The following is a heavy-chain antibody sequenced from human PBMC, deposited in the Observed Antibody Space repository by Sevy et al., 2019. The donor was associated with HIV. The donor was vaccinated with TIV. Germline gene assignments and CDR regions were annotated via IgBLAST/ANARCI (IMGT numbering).Heavy chain of an antibody. Sequence: GGSLRLSCAASGFTFSSYAMHWVRQAPGKGLEWVAVISYDGSNKYYADSLKGRFTISIDNSKNTLYLGMNSLRAEDTAVYYCARDNITGTVDYYYYMDVWGKGTTVTVSS. D-gene: IGHD1-20*01. CDR3: ARDNITGTVDYYYYMDV. J-gene: IGHJ6*03. CDR2: ISYDGSNK. V-gene: IGHV3-30-3*01. CDR1: GFTFSSYA.